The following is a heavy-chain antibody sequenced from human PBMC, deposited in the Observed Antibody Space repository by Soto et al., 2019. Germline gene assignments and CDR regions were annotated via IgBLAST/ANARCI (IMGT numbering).Heavy chain of an antibody. D-gene: IGHD2-2*02. Sequence: GGSLRLSCAASGFTFSSYAMHWVRQAPGKGLEYVSAISSNGGSTYYANSVKGRFTISRDNSKNTLYLQMGSLRAEDMAVYSCARSQSNCSSTSCYTAGDYYYYYGMDVWGQGTTVTVSS. CDR2: ISSNGGST. J-gene: IGHJ6*02. V-gene: IGHV3-64*01. CDR3: ARSQSNCSSTSCYTAGDYYYYYGMDV. CDR1: GFTFSSYA.